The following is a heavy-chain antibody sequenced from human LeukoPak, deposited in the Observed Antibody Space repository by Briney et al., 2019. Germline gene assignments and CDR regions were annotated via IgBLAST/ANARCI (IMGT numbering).Heavy chain of an antibody. CDR1: EFSLSTSGVG. Sequence: SGPTLVNPTQTLTLTCTFSEFSLSTSGVGVGWIRQPPGKALEWLALIYWDDDKRYSPSLKSRLTITKETSKNQVVLTMTNMDPVDTATYYCAHRPIAVAVRAFDYWGQGTLVTVSS. CDR2: IYWDDDK. V-gene: IGHV2-5*02. CDR3: AHRPIAVAVRAFDY. J-gene: IGHJ4*02. D-gene: IGHD6-19*01.